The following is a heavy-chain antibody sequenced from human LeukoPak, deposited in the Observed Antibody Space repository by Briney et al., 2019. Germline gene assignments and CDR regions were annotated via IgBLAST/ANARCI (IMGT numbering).Heavy chain of an antibody. V-gene: IGHV4-31*03. D-gene: IGHD2-2*01. Sequence: SQTLSLTCTVSGGSISSGGYYWSWIRQHPGKGLEWLGYIYYSGSTYYNPSLKSRVTISVDTSKNQFSLKLSSVTAADTAVYYCARVTQDYCSSTSCYVPTFDYWGQGTLVTVSS. CDR1: GGSISSGGYY. CDR3: ARVTQDYCSSTSCYVPTFDY. J-gene: IGHJ4*02. CDR2: IYYSGST.